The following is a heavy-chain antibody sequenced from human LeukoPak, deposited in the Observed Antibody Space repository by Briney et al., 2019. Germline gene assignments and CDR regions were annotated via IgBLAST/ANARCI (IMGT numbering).Heavy chain of an antibody. Sequence: PSETLSFTGTGSGGSISSYYWSWIRQPPGKGLEWIGCIYYSGSTYYNPSLKSRVNISVDTSKNQFSLQLNSVTPEDTAVYYCARDLANSYCSGGSCYWRPYYFDYWGQGTLVTVSS. J-gene: IGHJ4*02. D-gene: IGHD2-15*01. CDR3: ARDLANSYCSGGSCYWRPYYFDY. CDR2: IYYSGST. V-gene: IGHV4-59*12. CDR1: GGSISSYY.